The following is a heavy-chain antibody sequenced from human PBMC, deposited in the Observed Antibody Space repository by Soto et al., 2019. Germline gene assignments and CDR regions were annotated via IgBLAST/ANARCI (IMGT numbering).Heavy chain of an antibody. CDR1: GFTFSSYA. V-gene: IGHV3-23*01. Sequence: EVQLLESGGGLVQPGGSLRLSCAASGFTFSSYAMSWVRQARGKGLEWVSAISGSGGSTSYADSVKSRFTISRDKYKNTRYLQMNSLRAEDTAVYYCAKVGYYGSGSYYPYYYYYMDVWGKGTTVTVSS. D-gene: IGHD3-10*01. CDR2: ISGSGGST. CDR3: AKVGYYGSGSYYPYYYYYMDV. J-gene: IGHJ6*03.